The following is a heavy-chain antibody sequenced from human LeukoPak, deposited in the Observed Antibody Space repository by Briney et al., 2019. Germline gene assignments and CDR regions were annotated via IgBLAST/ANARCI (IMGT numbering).Heavy chain of an antibody. J-gene: IGHJ3*01. CDR1: GFTFSSYA. D-gene: IGHD3-10*01. V-gene: IGHV3-23*01. Sequence: GGSLRLSCAASGFTFSSYAMSWVRQAPGKGLKWVADISGSGADTYYADSVKGRFTISRDNSKNTLYLQMNSLRAEDTAVYHCAKEANYYVSGSYFSPWGQGTKVTVSS. CDR2: ISGSGADT. CDR3: AKEANYYVSGSYFSP.